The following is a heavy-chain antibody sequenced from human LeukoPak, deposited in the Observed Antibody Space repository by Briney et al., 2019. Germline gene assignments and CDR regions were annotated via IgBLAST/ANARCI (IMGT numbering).Heavy chain of an antibody. CDR2: IIPIFGTA. CDR3: ARGGIAGQWLGISTLDY. D-gene: IGHD6-19*01. Sequence: SVKVSCKATSRISWVRQAPGQGLEWMGGIIPIFGTANYAQKFQGRVTITTDESTSTAYMELSSLRSEDTAVYYCARGGIAGQWLGISTLDYWGQGTLVTVSS. CDR1: TSR. J-gene: IGHJ4*02. V-gene: IGHV1-69*05.